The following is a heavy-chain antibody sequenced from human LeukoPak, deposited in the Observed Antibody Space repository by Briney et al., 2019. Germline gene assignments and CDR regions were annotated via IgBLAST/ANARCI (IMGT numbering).Heavy chain of an antibody. CDR3: ARGGFPVFYYYIDV. Sequence: PGGSLRLSCAASGFTFSSYWMSWVRQAPGKGLEWVANIKQDGSEKYYVDSVKGRFTISRDNAKNSLYLQMNSLRAEDTAVYYCARGGFPVFYYYIDVWGKGTTVTISS. CDR2: IKQDGSEK. D-gene: IGHD2-21*01. J-gene: IGHJ6*03. CDR1: GFTFSSYW. V-gene: IGHV3-7*01.